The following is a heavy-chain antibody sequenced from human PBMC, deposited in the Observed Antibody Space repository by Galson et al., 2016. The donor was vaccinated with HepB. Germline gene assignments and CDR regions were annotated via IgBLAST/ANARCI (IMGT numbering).Heavy chain of an antibody. Sequence: SLRLSCAASGFTFRSYGMHWVRQAPGKGLEWVALMSYDGSKEKYADSVKGRFTISRDNSRNTLFLQMDSLRREDTAIYYCAKEATYSNSRSFRLDYGMDVWGQGATVTVSS. V-gene: IGHV3-30*18. CDR2: MSYDGSKE. D-gene: IGHD6-13*01. CDR3: AKEATYSNSRSFRLDYGMDV. CDR1: GFTFRSYG. J-gene: IGHJ6*02.